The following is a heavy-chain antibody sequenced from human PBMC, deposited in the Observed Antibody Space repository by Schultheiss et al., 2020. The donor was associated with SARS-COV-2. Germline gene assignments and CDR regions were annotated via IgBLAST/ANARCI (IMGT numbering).Heavy chain of an antibody. CDR3: ARGRITGTLRRGKPVDY. V-gene: IGHV4-34*01. D-gene: IGHD1-7*01. Sequence: SETLSLTCAVYGGSFSGYYWSWIRQPPGKGLEWIGEINHSGSTNYNPSLKSRVTISVDTSKNQFSLKLSSVTAADTAVYYCARGRITGTLRRGKPVDYWGQGTLVTVVS. CDR2: INHSGST. J-gene: IGHJ4*02. CDR1: GGSFSGYY.